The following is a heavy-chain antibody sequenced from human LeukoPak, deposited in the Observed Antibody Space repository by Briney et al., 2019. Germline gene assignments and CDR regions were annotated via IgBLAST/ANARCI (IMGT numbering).Heavy chain of an antibody. V-gene: IGHV3-64D*09. CDR2: INSNGGST. CDR1: GFTFSAYA. D-gene: IGHD3-16*01. CDR3: VKETFTVTSPFAS. Sequence: GGSLRLSCSASGFTFSAYAMHWVRQAPGKGLEYVSVINSNGGSTYYADSVKGRFTISRDNSKNTVFLQMSSLRVEDTAVYYCVKETFTVTSPFASWGQGTQVTVSS. J-gene: IGHJ4*02.